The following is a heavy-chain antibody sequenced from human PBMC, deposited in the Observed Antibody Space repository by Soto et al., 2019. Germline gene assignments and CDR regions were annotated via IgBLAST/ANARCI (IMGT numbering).Heavy chain of an antibody. Sequence: QVQLVEAGGGVVQPGRSLRLSCAASGFTFSSYAMHWVRQVPGKGLEWVAVISYDGSNKYYADSVKGRFTISRDNSKNTLYLRMDSLRAEDTAVYYWARPLWRDDYNWGYFDLWGRGTLVTVSS. CDR2: ISYDGSNK. CDR3: ARPLWRDDYNWGYFDL. D-gene: IGHD4-4*01. CDR1: GFTFSSYA. J-gene: IGHJ2*01. V-gene: IGHV3-30-3*01.